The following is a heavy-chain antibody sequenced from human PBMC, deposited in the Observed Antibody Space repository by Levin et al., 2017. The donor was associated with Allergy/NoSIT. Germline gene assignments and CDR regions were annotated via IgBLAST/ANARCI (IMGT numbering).Heavy chain of an antibody. CDR3: ATLRGGYSGFEDYYFTY. D-gene: IGHD5-12*01. J-gene: IGHJ4*02. Sequence: GESLKISCKASGYMFTSYWNGWVRQMPGKGLEWMGTIYPGDSDTRYSPSSRGQVTISDDKSISTAYLQWRSRKASDTAMYYCATLRGGYSGFEDYYFTYWGQGTLVTVAS. CDR2: IYPGDSDT. CDR1: GYMFTSYW. V-gene: IGHV5-51*01.